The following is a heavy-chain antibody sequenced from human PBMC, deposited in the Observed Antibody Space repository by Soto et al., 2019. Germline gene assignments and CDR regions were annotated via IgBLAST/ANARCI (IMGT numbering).Heavy chain of an antibody. Sequence: EVQLVESGGGLVQPGESLRLSCAASEFTFNNYWMTWVRQAPEKGLEWVASIKPDGSDKYYLDSVKGRFTISRDNAKNSLYRQMNGLRADDTAVYFCARGTRVGWNTNWFDPWGQGTLVTVSS. J-gene: IGHJ5*02. V-gene: IGHV3-7*01. CDR2: IKPDGSDK. CDR3: ARGTRVGWNTNWFDP. CDR1: EFTFNNYW. D-gene: IGHD1-1*01.